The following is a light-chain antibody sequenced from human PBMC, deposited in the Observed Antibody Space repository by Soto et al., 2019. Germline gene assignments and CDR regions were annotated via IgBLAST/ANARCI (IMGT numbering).Light chain of an antibody. Sequence: EGVLTHAPATLSLSPGERATLSCRASQSVSSYLAWYQQKPGQAPRLLIYDASNRATGIPARFSGSGSGTDFTLSISSLEPEDFAVYYCQHRSNWPPTFGQGTKVDIK. J-gene: IGKJ1*01. CDR1: QSVSSY. V-gene: IGKV3-11*01. CDR3: QHRSNWPPT. CDR2: DAS.